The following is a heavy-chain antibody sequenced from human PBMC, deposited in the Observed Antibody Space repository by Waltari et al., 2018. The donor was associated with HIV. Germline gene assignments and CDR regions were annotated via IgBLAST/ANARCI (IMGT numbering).Heavy chain of an antibody. J-gene: IGHJ1*01. D-gene: IGHD3-3*01. CDR3: ATKSHYRFWRGYSTLNAEGKYFQH. Sequence: QVQLVQSGAEVKTPGASVKVSCKVSGYTLTELPMHWVRQAPGNGLEWMGGCEPEEVEMIYTQKVQDRVTMTEDTSTDTGDRERSRLRSEDTAVYYCATKSHYRFWRGYSTLNAEGKYFQHWGQGTLVTVSS. V-gene: IGHV1-24*01. CDR1: GYTLTELP. CDR2: CEPEEVEM.